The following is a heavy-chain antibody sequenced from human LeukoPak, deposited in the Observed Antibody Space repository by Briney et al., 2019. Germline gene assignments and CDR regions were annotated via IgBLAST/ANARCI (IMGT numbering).Heavy chain of an antibody. CDR2: IKEDGSEK. CDR1: GFTLSTYW. V-gene: IGHV3-7*01. J-gene: IGHJ4*02. D-gene: IGHD3-22*01. CDR3: ARDSSGYQ. Sequence: PGGSLRLSCAASGFTLSTYWMSRVRQAPGKGLEWVANIKEDGSEKYYGDSVKGRFTISRDNAKNSLYLEMNSLRVEDTAVYYCARDSSGYQWGQGTLVTVSS.